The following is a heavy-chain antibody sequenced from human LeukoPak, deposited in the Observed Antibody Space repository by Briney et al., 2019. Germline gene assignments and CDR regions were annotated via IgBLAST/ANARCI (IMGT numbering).Heavy chain of an antibody. CDR1: GFIFSSYW. D-gene: IGHD2-15*01. CDR2: ISNDGNDA. J-gene: IGHJ4*02. V-gene: IGHV3-74*01. CDR3: ARGGLSGATHDY. Sequence: GGSLRLSCAASGFIFSSYWIHWVRQAPGKGLVWVSYISNDGNDATYADSVKGRFTVSRDNAKNTLYLQMNSLRAEDTAVYYCARGGLSGATHDYWGQGTLVTVSS.